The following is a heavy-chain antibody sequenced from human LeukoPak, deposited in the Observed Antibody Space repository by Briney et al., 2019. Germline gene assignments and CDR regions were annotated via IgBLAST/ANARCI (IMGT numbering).Heavy chain of an antibody. Sequence: ASVKVSCKASGGTFSSYAISWVRQAPGQGLEWMGRIIPILGIANYAQKFQGRVTITADKSTSTAYMELSSLRSEDAAVYYCASGPPGGYWGQGTLVTVSS. CDR1: GGTFSSYA. D-gene: IGHD2-2*01. CDR2: IIPILGIA. V-gene: IGHV1-69*04. J-gene: IGHJ4*02. CDR3: ASGPPGGY.